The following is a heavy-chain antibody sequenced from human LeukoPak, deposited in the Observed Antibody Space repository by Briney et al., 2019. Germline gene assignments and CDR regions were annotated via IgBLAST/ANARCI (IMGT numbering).Heavy chain of an antibody. J-gene: IGHJ4*02. Sequence: GESLKISCKGSGYSFASYWIAWVRQMPGKGLEWMGVIYPGNSDITYSPSFQGQVTISADKSVSTAYLHRGSLKASDTAIYYCARHLSSITSCPNYWGQGTLVTVSS. D-gene: IGHD2-2*01. CDR3: ARHLSSITSCPNY. V-gene: IGHV5-51*01. CDR1: GYSFASYW. CDR2: IYPGNSDI.